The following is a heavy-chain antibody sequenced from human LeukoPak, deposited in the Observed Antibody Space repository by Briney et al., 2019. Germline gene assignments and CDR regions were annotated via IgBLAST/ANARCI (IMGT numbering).Heavy chain of an antibody. CDR2: ISSTGRT. V-gene: IGHV4-4*07. Sequence: SETLSLTCIVSGGSISSYFWSWIRQPAGKGLEWIGRISSTGRTDYNASLTSRVTISIDTSKNHFSMDLSSVTAADTAVYYCAKGAGPPWFDPWGQGTLVTVSS. J-gene: IGHJ5*02. D-gene: IGHD6-19*01. CDR3: AKGAGPPWFDP. CDR1: GGSISSYF.